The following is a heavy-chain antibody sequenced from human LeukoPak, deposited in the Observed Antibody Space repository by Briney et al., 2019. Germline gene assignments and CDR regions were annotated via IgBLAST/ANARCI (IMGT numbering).Heavy chain of an antibody. CDR1: GFSFSSYA. D-gene: IGHD3-10*02. J-gene: IGHJ4*02. Sequence: GGSLRLSCATSGFSFSSYAMSWVRQAPGKGLEWVSAMSSSDDGRYYAASVRGRFTISRDTSRSTLYLQMNSLRAEDAAVYYCARGTMFPYYFDYWGQGTLVTVSS. CDR2: MSSSDDGR. CDR3: ARGTMFPYYFDY. V-gene: IGHV3-23*01.